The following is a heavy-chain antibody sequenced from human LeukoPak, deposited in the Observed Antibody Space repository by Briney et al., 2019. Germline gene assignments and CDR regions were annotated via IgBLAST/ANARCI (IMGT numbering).Heavy chain of an antibody. CDR2: ISADNGFA. CDR1: GYTFTSYG. CDR3: ARERTHGSGSYEFDY. Sequence: ASVKVSCKASGYTFTSYGINWVRQAPGQGLEWMGWISADNGFAASAQKLQGRVTMTTDTSTSTAYMELRSLRSDDTAVYYCARERTHGSGSYEFDYWGQGTLVTVSS. J-gene: IGHJ4*02. V-gene: IGHV1-18*01. D-gene: IGHD3-10*01.